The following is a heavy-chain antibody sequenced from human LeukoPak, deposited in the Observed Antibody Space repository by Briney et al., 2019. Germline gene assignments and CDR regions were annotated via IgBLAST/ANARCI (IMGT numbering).Heavy chain of an antibody. J-gene: IGHJ4*02. CDR1: GGTFSSYA. D-gene: IGHD1-26*01. CDR3: ARAPVGGSYYYFDY. CDR2: ISAYNGNT. Sequence: ASVKVSCKASGGTFSSYAISWVRQAPGQGLEWMGWISAYNGNTNYAQKLQGRVTMTTDTSTSTAYMELRSLRSDDTAVYYCARAPVGGSYYYFDYWGQGTLVTVSS. V-gene: IGHV1-18*01.